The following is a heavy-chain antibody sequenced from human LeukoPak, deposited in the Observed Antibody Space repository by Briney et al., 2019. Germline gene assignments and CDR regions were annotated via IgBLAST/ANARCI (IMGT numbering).Heavy chain of an antibody. CDR3: AKAWGYYGSRSLQYYFDY. CDR1: GFTFSSYG. D-gene: IGHD3-10*01. V-gene: IGHV3-30*18. Sequence: GGSLRLSCAASGFTFSSYGMHWVRQAPGKGLEWVAIISNDGSNKYYADSVKGRFTISRDNSKNTLYLQMNSLGAEDTAVYYCAKAWGYYGSRSLQYYFDYWGQGTLVTVSS. CDR2: ISNDGSNK. J-gene: IGHJ4*02.